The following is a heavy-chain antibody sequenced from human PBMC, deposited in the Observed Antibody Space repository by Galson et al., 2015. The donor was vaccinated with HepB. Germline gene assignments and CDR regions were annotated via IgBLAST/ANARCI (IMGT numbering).Heavy chain of an antibody. J-gene: IGHJ6*02. Sequence: SLRLSCAASGFTFSSYGMHWVRQAPGKGLEWVAVISYDGGNKYYGDSAKGRFTISRDNAQNTLHLQMNSLRGEDTGVYYCAKEWMRSGSYIQSFYHYGMPVWGQGTTVTVSS. CDR2: ISYDGGNK. CDR1: GFTFSSYG. CDR3: AKEWMRSGSYIQSFYHYGMPV. V-gene: IGHV3-30*18. D-gene: IGHD1-26*01.